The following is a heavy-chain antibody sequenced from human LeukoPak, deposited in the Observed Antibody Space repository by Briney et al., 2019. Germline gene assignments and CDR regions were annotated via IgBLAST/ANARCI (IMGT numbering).Heavy chain of an antibody. CDR2: IYYSGST. Sequence: ETLSLTCTVSGGSISSGDYYWSWIRQPPGKGLEWIGYIYYSGSTNYNPSLKSRVTISVDTSKNQFSLKLSSVTAADTAVYYCARVIVVVVAATRGVYNWFDPWGQGTLVTVSS. CDR1: GGSISSGDYY. CDR3: ARVIVVVVAATRGVYNWFDP. D-gene: IGHD2-15*01. V-gene: IGHV4-61*08. J-gene: IGHJ5*02.